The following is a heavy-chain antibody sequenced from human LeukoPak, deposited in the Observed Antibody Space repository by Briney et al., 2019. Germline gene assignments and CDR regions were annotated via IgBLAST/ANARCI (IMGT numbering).Heavy chain of an antibody. D-gene: IGHD5-18*01. Sequence: PGGSLRLSCAASGFTFSSYWMHWVRQSPGKGPVWVSRINRDGSSANYADSVKGRFTISRDNAKNTLYLQMNSLQAEDTAVYYCARRVSAKSLDYWGQGTLVTVSS. CDR2: INRDGSSA. CDR3: ARRVSAKSLDY. J-gene: IGHJ4*02. V-gene: IGHV3-74*01. CDR1: GFTFSSYW.